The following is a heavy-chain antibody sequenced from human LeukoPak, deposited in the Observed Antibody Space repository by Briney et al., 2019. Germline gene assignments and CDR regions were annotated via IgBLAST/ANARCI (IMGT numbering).Heavy chain of an antibody. J-gene: IGHJ4*02. CDR2: IRYDGSNK. CDR3: AKADAPYYYDSSIDY. V-gene: IGHV3-30*02. Sequence: GGSLRLSCAASGPTFSSYGMHWVRQAPGKGLEWVAFIRYDGSNKYYADSVKGRFTISRDNSKNTLYLQMNSLRAEDTAVYYCAKADAPYYYDSSIDYWGQGTLVTVSS. D-gene: IGHD3-22*01. CDR1: GPTFSSYG.